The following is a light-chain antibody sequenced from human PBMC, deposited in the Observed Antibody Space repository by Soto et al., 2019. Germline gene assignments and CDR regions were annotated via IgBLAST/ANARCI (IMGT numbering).Light chain of an antibody. CDR3: HQSYMTFMYT. Sequence: IQMTQSPSSLSASVGVRVTITCRASQSISTDLNGYQQKPGKAPKLLIYGAYSLQSGVPSRFSGSGSGTTFTLNISTLHPEHFPPYYCHQSYMTFMYTVGPRTKVDIK. CDR1: QSISTD. CDR2: GAY. V-gene: IGKV1-39*01. J-gene: IGKJ2*01.